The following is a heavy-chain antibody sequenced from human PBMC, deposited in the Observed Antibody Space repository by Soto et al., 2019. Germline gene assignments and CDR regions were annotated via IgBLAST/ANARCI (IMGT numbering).Heavy chain of an antibody. CDR2: IKQDGSET. Sequence: GGSLRLSCAGSGFTFSRYWMNWVRQAPGQGLEWVANIKQDGSETNYVDSVKGRFTISRDNAKNSLYLQMSSLRAEDTAVYYCARTRDFWSGYSGYWGQGTLVTVSS. D-gene: IGHD3-3*01. V-gene: IGHV3-7*05. J-gene: IGHJ4*02. CDR1: GFTFSRYW. CDR3: ARTRDFWSGYSGY.